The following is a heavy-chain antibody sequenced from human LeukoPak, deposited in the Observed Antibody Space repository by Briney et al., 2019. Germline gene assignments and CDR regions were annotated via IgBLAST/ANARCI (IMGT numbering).Heavy chain of an antibody. D-gene: IGHD4-17*01. Sequence: GGSLRLSCAAPGFTFSSYNMIWVRQAPGKGLEWVSYISFSSSTIYYADSVKGRFTISRDNAKNSLSLQMNSLRAEDTAVYYCAKDRWRTTVTNYYMDVWGKGTTVTISS. CDR1: GFTFSSYN. CDR2: ISFSSSTI. V-gene: IGHV3-48*01. CDR3: AKDRWRTTVTNYYMDV. J-gene: IGHJ6*03.